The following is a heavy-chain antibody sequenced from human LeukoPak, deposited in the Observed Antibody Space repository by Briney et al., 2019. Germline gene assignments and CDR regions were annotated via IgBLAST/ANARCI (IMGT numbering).Heavy chain of an antibody. J-gene: IGHJ5*02. V-gene: IGHV1-2*02. CDR3: ARDSVTMVRGIIHRTSWFDP. Sequence: ASVKVSCKASGYIFTCYYMHWVRQAPGQGLEWMGWINPNSGGTNYAQKFQGRVTMTRDTSISTAYMELSRLRSDDTAVYFCARDSVTMVRGIIHRTSWFDPWGQGTLVTVSS. D-gene: IGHD3-10*01. CDR1: GYIFTCYY. CDR2: INPNSGGT.